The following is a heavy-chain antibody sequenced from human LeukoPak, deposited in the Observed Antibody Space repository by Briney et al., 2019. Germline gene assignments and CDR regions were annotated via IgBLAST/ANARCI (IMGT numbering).Heavy chain of an antibody. V-gene: IGHV1-69*13. CDR2: IIPNFGTA. CDR1: GGTFSSYA. J-gene: IGHJ1*01. Sequence: SVKVSCKASGGTFSSYAISWVRQAPGQGLEWMGGIIPNFGTANYAQKFQGRVTITADESTSTAYMELSSLRSEDTAVYYCARDLASAFQHWGQGTLVTVSS. CDR3: ARDLASAFQH.